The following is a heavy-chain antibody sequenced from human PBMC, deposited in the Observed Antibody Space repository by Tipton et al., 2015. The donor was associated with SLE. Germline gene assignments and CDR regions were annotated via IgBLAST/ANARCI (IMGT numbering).Heavy chain of an antibody. CDR1: GGSISSDYHY. D-gene: IGHD6-13*01. Sequence: GLVKPSETLSLTCTVSGGSISSDYHYWGWIRQPPGKGLEWIGSVSYSGKTYYNPSLKSRVTISADTSENQFSLKLTSVAAADTAVYYCAKYVDLAVAGPLDYWGQGTLVTVSS. J-gene: IGHJ4*02. V-gene: IGHV4-39*01. CDR3: AKYVDLAVAGPLDY. CDR2: VSYSGKT.